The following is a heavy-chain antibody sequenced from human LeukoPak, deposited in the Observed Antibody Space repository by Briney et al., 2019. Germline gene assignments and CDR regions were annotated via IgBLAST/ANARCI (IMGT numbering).Heavy chain of an antibody. CDR3: ARAHYFYYDPSYYFDY. CDR1: GGSFGGYY. J-gene: IGHJ4*02. Sequence: PSETLSLTCAVYGGSFGGYYWSWIRQPPGKGLEWIGEINHSGSTNYNPSLKSRVTISVDTSKNQFSLKLSSVTAADTAVYYCARAHYFYYDPSYYFDYWGQGTLVTVSS. CDR2: INHSGST. D-gene: IGHD3-3*01. V-gene: IGHV4-34*01.